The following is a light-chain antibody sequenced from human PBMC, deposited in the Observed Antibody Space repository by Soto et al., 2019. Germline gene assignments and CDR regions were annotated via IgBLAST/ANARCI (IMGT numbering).Light chain of an antibody. V-gene: IGLV6-57*01. J-gene: IGLJ3*02. Sequence: NFMLTQPHSVSESTRKTVISSCTCSSGSIASNYVQWYQQRPGSSPTTVIYEDNQRPSGVPDRFSGSIDSSSNSASLTISGLETEDEADYFCQSYDATNQVFGGGTKVTVL. CDR1: SGSIASNY. CDR2: EDN. CDR3: QSYDATNQV.